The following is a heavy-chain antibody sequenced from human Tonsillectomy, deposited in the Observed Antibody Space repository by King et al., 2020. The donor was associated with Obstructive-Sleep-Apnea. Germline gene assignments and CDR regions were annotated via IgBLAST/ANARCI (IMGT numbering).Heavy chain of an antibody. D-gene: IGHD2-2*01. CDR3: ARIKIEYQLPKSPYYFDY. J-gene: IGHJ4*02. V-gene: IGHV2-70*01. Sequence: VTLKESGPALVKPTQTLTLTCTFSGFSLSTSGMCVSWIRQPPGKALEWLALIDWDDDKYYSTSLKTRLTISKDTSKNQVVLTMTNMDPVDTATYYCARIKIEYQLPKSPYYFDYWGQGTLVTVSS. CDR2: IDWDDDK. CDR1: GFSLSTSGMC.